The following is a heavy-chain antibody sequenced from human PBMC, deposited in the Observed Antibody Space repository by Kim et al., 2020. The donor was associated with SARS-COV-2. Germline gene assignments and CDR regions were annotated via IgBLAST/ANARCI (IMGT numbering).Heavy chain of an antibody. CDR1: GFTFSSYW. CDR2: IKQDGSEK. D-gene: IGHD3-10*01. V-gene: IGHV3-7*01. CDR3: ARDESTMVRGFGRPTYYFDY. J-gene: IGHJ4*02. Sequence: GGSLRLSCAASGFTFSSYWMSWVRQAPGKGLEWVANIKQDGSEKYYVDSVKGRFTISRDNAKNSLYLQMNSLRAEDTAVYYCARDESTMVRGFGRPTYYFDYWGQGTLVTVSS.